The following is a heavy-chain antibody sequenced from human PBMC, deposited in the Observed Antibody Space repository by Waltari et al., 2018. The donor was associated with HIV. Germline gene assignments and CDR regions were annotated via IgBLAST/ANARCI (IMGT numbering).Heavy chain of an antibody. J-gene: IGHJ3*02. CDR2: IGTAGDT. CDR3: ARNDWNLGAFDI. Sequence: EVQLVESGGGLVQPGGCLRLSCAASGFTFSSYDMHWVRQATGKGLEWVSAIGTAGDTYYPGSVKGRFTISRENAKNSLYLQMNSLRAGDTAVYYCARNDWNLGAFDIWGQGTMVTVSS. V-gene: IGHV3-13*01. D-gene: IGHD1-7*01. CDR1: GFTFSSYD.